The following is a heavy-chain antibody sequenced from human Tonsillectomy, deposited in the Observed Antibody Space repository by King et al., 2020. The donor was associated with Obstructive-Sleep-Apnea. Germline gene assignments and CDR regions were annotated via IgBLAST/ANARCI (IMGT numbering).Heavy chain of an antibody. Sequence: VQLQESGPGLVKPSETLSLTCTVSGGSISSYYWSWIRQPPGKGLEWIGYIYYSGSTNYNPSLKSRVTISVDTSKNQFSLKLSSVTAADTAVYYCASGLLSSWYTGGSYYGMDVWGQGTTVTVSS. J-gene: IGHJ6*02. CDR3: ASGLLSSWYTGGSYYGMDV. D-gene: IGHD6-13*01. CDR1: GGSISSYY. V-gene: IGHV4-59*01. CDR2: IYYSGST.